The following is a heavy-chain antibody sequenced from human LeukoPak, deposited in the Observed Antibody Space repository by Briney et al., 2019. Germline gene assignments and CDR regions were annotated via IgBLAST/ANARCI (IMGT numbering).Heavy chain of an antibody. Sequence: PGRSLRLSCAASGFTFSSYGMHWVRQAPGKGLEWVAVIWYDGSNKYYADSVKGRFTISRDNSKNTLYLQMNSLRAEDTAVYYCARDHEQWLVHGDLGAFDIWGQGTMVTVSS. CDR1: GFTFSSYG. CDR3: ARDHEQWLVHGDLGAFDI. J-gene: IGHJ3*02. CDR2: IWYDGSNK. V-gene: IGHV3-33*01. D-gene: IGHD6-19*01.